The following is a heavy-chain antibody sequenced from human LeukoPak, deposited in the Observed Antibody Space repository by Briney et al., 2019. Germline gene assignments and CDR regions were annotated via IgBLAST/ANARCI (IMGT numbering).Heavy chain of an antibody. Sequence: SETLSLTCAVYGGSFSGYYWSWIRQPPGKGLEWIGEINHSGSTNYNPSLKSRVTISVDTSKNQFSLKLSSVTAADTAVYYCARGKLIITMVRGVTRGTWYFDYWGQGTLVTVSS. CDR1: GGSFSGYY. D-gene: IGHD3-10*01. J-gene: IGHJ4*02. CDR3: ARGKLIITMVRGVTRGTWYFDY. CDR2: INHSGST. V-gene: IGHV4-34*01.